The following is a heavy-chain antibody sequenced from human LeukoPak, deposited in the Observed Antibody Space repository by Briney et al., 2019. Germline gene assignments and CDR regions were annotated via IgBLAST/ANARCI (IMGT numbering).Heavy chain of an antibody. CDR1: VGSTSSSNYY. CDR3: ARLGAGPTYYDFWSGYSSFYFDY. Sequence: SETLSLTCTVSVGSTSSSNYYWGWIRQPPGKGLEWIGGIHYSGNTYYNPFLKSRVTISVDTSKNQFSLKLSSVTAADTAVYYCARLGAGPTYYDFWSGYSSFYFDYWGQGTLVTVSS. D-gene: IGHD3-3*01. V-gene: IGHV4-39*01. CDR2: IHYSGNT. J-gene: IGHJ4*02.